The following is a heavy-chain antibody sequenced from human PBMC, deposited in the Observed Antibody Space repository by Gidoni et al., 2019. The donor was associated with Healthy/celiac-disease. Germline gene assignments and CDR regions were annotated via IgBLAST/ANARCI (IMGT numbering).Heavy chain of an antibody. CDR1: GGTFSSYA. CDR3: ARDSGPISSGWEDPVYYFDY. V-gene: IGHV1-69*01. D-gene: IGHD6-19*01. J-gene: IGHJ4*02. CDR2: IIPIFGTA. Sequence: QVQLVQSGAEVKKPGSSVRVSCKASGGTFSSYAISWVRQAPGQGLEWMGGIIPIFGTANYAQKFQGRVTITADESTSTAYMELSSLRSEDTAVYYCARDSGPISSGWEDPVYYFDYWGQGTLVTVSS.